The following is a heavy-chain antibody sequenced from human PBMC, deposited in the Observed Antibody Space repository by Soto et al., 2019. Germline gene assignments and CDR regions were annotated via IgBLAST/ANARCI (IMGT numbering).Heavy chain of an antibody. CDR1: GGSISTYY. J-gene: IGHJ4*02. Sequence: QVQLQESGPGLVKPSETLSLTCTVSGGSISTYYWSWIRQPPGKGLEWIGYIHYSGSTSYNPPLNSRVTISVDMSKDQCSLKLSSVSAADTAVYYCAREYSSFEYWGQGILVSVSS. CDR3: AREYSSFEY. CDR2: IHYSGST. D-gene: IGHD6-19*01. V-gene: IGHV4-59*01.